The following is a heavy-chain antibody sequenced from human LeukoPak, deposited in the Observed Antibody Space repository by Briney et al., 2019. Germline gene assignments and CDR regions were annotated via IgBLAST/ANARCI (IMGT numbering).Heavy chain of an antibody. J-gene: IGHJ5*02. CDR3: AKDLRITIFGVVTSGPNWFDP. V-gene: IGHV3-23*01. CDR2: ISGSGGST. CDR1: GFTFSSYA. Sequence: PGGSLRLSCAASGFTFSSYAMSWVRQAPGKGLEWVSAISGSGGSTYYADSVKGRFTISRDNSKNTLYLQMNSLRAEDTAVYYCAKDLRITIFGVVTSGPNWFDPWGQGTLVTVSS. D-gene: IGHD3-3*01.